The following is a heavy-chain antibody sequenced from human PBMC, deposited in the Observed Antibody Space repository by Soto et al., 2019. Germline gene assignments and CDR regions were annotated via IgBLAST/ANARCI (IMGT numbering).Heavy chain of an antibody. V-gene: IGHV4-59*01. J-gene: IGHJ4*02. CDR1: GGSISSYY. D-gene: IGHD1-26*01. Sequence: PXATLSLTCTVSGGSISSYYGSWIRQPPGKGLEWIGYIYYSGSTNYNPSLKSRVTISVDTSKNQFSLKLSSVTAADTAVYYCESGGSELLTYWGQGTLVTVSS. CDR3: ESGGSELLTY. CDR2: IYYSGST.